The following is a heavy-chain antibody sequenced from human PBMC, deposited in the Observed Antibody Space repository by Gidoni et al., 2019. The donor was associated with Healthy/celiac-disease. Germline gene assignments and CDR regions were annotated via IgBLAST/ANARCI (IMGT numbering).Heavy chain of an antibody. V-gene: IGHV3-33*01. Sequence: QVQLVESGGGVVQPGRSLRLSCAASGFTFSSYGMHWVRQAPGKGLEWVAVIWYDGSNKYYADSVKGRFTISRDNSKNTLYLQMNSLRAEDTAVYYCARDWSVATTLDYWGQGTLVTVSS. CDR2: IWYDGSNK. CDR3: ARDWSVATTLDY. CDR1: GFTFSSYG. D-gene: IGHD5-12*01. J-gene: IGHJ4*02.